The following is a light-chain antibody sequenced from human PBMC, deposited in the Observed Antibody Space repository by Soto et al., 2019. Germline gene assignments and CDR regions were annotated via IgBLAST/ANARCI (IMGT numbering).Light chain of an antibody. Sequence: EIVLTQSPGTLSLSPGERATLSCRASQTVSRMYLSWFQQKPGQAPRLLIYGTSTRATGIPVRFSGSGSGTDFTLTISSLQPEDFAVYFCHQDFNLPWTFXQGTKVDIK. CDR1: QTVSRMY. V-gene: IGKV3D-7*01. CDR2: GTS. CDR3: HQDFNLPWT. J-gene: IGKJ1*01.